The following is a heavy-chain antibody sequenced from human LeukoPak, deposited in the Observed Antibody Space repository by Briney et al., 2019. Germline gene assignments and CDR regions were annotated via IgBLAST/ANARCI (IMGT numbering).Heavy chain of an antibody. CDR2: IYYSGST. V-gene: IGHV4-59*01. J-gene: IGHJ6*02. D-gene: IGHD6-19*01. CDR1: GGSISSYY. Sequence: SETLSLTCTVSGGSISSYYWSWIRQPPGKGLEWIGYIYYSGSTNYNPSLKSRVTISVDTSKIQFSLKLSSVTAADTAVYYCARFIAVAGTFYYGMDVWGQGTTVTVSS. CDR3: ARFIAVAGTFYYGMDV.